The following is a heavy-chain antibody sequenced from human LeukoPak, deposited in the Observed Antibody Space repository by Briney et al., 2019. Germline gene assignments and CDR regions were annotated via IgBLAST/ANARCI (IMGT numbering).Heavy chain of an antibody. CDR2: IYYSGST. Sequence: PSETLSHTCTVSGGSLSSYYWSWIRQPPGKGLEWIGYIYYSGSTNYNPSLKSRVTISVDTSKNQFSLKLSSVTAADTAVYYCARAGAGTNYYYYYGMDVWGQGTTVTVSS. CDR1: GGSLSSYY. V-gene: IGHV4-59*01. CDR3: ARAGAGTNYYYYYGMDV. J-gene: IGHJ6*02. D-gene: IGHD1/OR15-1a*01.